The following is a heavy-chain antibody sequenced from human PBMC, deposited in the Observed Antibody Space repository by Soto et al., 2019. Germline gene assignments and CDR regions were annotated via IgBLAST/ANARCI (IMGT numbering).Heavy chain of an antibody. D-gene: IGHD6-13*01. Sequence: GGSLRLSCTASGFTFGDYAMSWVGQAPGKGLEWVGFIRSKAYGGTTEYAASVKGRFTISRDDSKSIAYLQMNSLKTEDTVVYYCTRGSSSWPSDWFDPWGQGTLVTVSS. CDR2: IRSKAYGGTT. CDR3: TRGSSSWPSDWFDP. V-gene: IGHV3-49*04. CDR1: GFTFGDYA. J-gene: IGHJ5*02.